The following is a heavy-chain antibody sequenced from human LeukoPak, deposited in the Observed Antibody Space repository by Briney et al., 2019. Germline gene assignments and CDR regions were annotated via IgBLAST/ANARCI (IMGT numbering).Heavy chain of an antibody. J-gene: IGHJ4*02. CDR3: ASGYSSSSFDY. CDR2: IYYTEYT. D-gene: IGHD6-6*01. V-gene: IGHV4-39*01. CDR1: GGSISSNSYY. Sequence: SETLSLTCTVSGGSISSNSYYWGWIRQPPGKGLEWIGSIYYTEYTYYSPSLKSRVTMSVDTSKNQFSLKLSSVTAADTAVYYCASGYSSSSFDYWGPGTLVTVSS.